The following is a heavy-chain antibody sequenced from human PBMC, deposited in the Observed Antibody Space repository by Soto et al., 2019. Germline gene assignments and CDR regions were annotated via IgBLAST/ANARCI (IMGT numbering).Heavy chain of an antibody. J-gene: IGHJ6*02. CDR2: FDPEDGET. CDR3: ATASLRFLEWLLPYYYYYGVAV. D-gene: IGHD3-3*01. V-gene: IGHV1-24*01. Sequence: ASVKVSCKVSGYTLTELSMHWVRQAPGKGLEWMGGFDPEDGETIYAQKFQGRVTMTEDTSTDTAYMELSSLRSEDTAVYYCATASLRFLEWLLPYYYYYGVAVWGQGTTVTVSS. CDR1: GYTLTELS.